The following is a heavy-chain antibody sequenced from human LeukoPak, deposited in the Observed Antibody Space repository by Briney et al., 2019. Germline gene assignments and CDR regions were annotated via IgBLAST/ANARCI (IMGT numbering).Heavy chain of an antibody. V-gene: IGHV3-48*01. Sequence: GGSLRLSCAASGFTFSSYSMNWVRQAPGKGLEWVSYISSSSSPIYYADSVKGRLTISRDNAKNSLYLQMKSLRAEDTAVYYCARDLGLDGDWGQGTLVTVSS. CDR1: GFTFSSYS. CDR3: ARDLGLDGD. D-gene: IGHD2-2*03. CDR2: ISSSSSPI. J-gene: IGHJ4*02.